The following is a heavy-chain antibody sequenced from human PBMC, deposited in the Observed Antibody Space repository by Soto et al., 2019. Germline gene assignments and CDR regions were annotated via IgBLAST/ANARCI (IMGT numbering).Heavy chain of an antibody. J-gene: IGHJ4*02. CDR2: ISPHSGDT. CDR1: GYTFIGYY. Sequence: QVQVVQSGAEVKKPGASVKVSCKASGYTFIGYYLHWVRQAPGQGLEWMGWISPHSGDTNYAENFEGRVTMARDTAIGTAYMELGRLTSDDTAVYYCASGGAAGGFFDSWGQGALVTVSS. V-gene: IGHV1-2*02. CDR3: ASGGAAGGFFDS. D-gene: IGHD3-10*01.